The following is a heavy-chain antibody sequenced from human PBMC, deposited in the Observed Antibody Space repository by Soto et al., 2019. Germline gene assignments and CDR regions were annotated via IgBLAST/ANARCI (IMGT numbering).Heavy chain of an antibody. CDR1: GFTFSHYA. D-gene: IGHD1-26*01. V-gene: IGHV3-30*18. J-gene: IGHJ4*02. Sequence: QVQLVESGGGVVQPGRSLRLSCAASGFTFSHYAMHWVRQAPGKGLEWVALMSYDGSNEYYADSVKGRFTISRDNSKNTRYLQMNSLRAEATAVYYCAKDGSHNFDYWGQGTLVTVSS. CDR2: MSYDGSNE. CDR3: AKDGSHNFDY.